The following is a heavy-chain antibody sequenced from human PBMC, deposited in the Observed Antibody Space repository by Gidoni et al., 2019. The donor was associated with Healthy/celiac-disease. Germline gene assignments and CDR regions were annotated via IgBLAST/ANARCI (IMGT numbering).Heavy chain of an antibody. D-gene: IGHD1-26*01. V-gene: IGHV4-39*01. CDR1: GGSISSSSYY. CDR2: IYYSGST. CDR3: ARLVGALDYFDY. Sequence: QLQLQESGPGLVKTSETLSLTCTVAGGSISSSSYYWGWIRQPPGKGLEWIGSIYYSGSTYYNPSLKSRVTISLDTSKNQFSLKLSSVTAADTAVYYCARLVGALDYFDYWGQVTLVTVSS. J-gene: IGHJ4*02.